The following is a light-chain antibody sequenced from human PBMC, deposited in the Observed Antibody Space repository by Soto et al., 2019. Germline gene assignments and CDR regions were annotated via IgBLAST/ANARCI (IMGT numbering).Light chain of an antibody. J-gene: IGKJ1*01. Sequence: DIQMTQSPSTLSASVGDRVTITCRASQSISTSLNWYQQKLGKAPTLLIYAASSLQSGVPSRFRGGGSGTDFTLTISSLQPEDFATYYCQQCYGSPRTFGQGTKVEI. CDR3: QQCYGSPRT. V-gene: IGKV1-39*01. CDR1: QSISTS. CDR2: AAS.